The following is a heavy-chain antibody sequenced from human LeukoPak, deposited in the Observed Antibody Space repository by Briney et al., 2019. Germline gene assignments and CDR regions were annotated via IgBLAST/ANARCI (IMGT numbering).Heavy chain of an antibody. CDR2: ISSSSSYI. J-gene: IGHJ4*02. Sequence: GGSLRLSCVASGFTFSSYAMSWVRQAPGKGLEWVSSISSSSSYIYYADSVKGRFTISRDNAKNSLYLQMNSLRAEDTAVYYCARYPTVTTFGYWGQGTLVTVSS. CDR3: ARYPTVTTFGY. V-gene: IGHV3-21*01. D-gene: IGHD4-11*01. CDR1: GFTFSSYA.